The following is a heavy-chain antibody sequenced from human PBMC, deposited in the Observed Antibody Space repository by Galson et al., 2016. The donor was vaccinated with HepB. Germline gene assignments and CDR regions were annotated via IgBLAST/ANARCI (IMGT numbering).Heavy chain of an antibody. CDR2: INPNTGGT. Sequence: SVKFPCKASGDTFTGYYMHWGRQAPGQGLEWMVWINPNTGGTNYAQKFQGRVTMTRDTSISPPYMVLSRLRSDDTAVYYRARESEMTNWCVCFDPWGQGTLVTVSS. CDR1: GDTFTGYY. J-gene: IGHJ5*02. CDR3: ARESEMTNWCVCFDP. D-gene: IGHD7-27*01. V-gene: IGHV1-2*02.